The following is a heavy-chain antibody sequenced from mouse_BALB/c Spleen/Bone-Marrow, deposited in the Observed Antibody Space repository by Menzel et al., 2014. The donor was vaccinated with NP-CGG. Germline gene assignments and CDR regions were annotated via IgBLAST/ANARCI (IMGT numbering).Heavy chain of an antibody. J-gene: IGHJ2*01. CDR1: GFSLTGYG. CDR2: IWGDGST. D-gene: IGHD1-1*01. CDR3: ARSFTTVVATPFDY. V-gene: IGHV2-6-7*01. Sequence: VKLQESGPGLVAPSQSLSITCTVSGFSLTGYGVNWVRQPPGKGLEWLGMIWGDGSTDYNSVLKSRLNISKGNSKSQVFLEMNSLQTDDTARYYCARSFTTVVATPFDYWGQGTTLTVSS.